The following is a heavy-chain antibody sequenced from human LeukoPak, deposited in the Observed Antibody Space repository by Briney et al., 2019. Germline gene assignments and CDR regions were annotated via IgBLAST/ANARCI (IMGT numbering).Heavy chain of an antibody. V-gene: IGHV3-23*01. CDR2: IGASGGST. CDR3: AKAEGYDILTGLDY. J-gene: IGHJ4*02. CDR1: GFTFTNAW. D-gene: IGHD3-9*01. Sequence: GGSLRLSCAASGFTFTNAWMSWVRQAPGKGLEWVSGIGASGGSTYYADSVKGRFTISRDNSKNTLYLQMNSLRTEDTAVYYCAKAEGYDILTGLDYWGQGTLVTVSS.